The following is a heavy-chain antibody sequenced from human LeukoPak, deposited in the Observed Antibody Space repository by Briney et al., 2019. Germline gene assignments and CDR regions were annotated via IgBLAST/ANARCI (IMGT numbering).Heavy chain of an antibody. CDR2: IYHSGST. Sequence: TSETLSLTCAVSGYSIRSGDYWGWIRQSPGKGLEWIGSIYHSGSTHYNPSLKSRVTISVDTSKNQFSLMLSSVTAADTAVYYCAREGYSYDSSGYSNYWGQGTLVTVSS. V-gene: IGHV4-38-2*02. J-gene: IGHJ4*02. CDR1: GYSIRSGDY. CDR3: AREGYSYDSSGYSNY. D-gene: IGHD3-22*01.